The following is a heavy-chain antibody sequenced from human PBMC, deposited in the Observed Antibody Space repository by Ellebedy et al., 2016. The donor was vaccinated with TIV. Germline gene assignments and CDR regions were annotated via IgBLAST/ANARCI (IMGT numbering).Heavy chain of an antibody. Sequence: GGSLRLXXAASGFTFSTYTMGWVRQAPGKGLEWVSDISGSGSRTYYGDSVKGRFTISRDNTKNSLYLQMNSLRAEDTAVYFCAGRHFDLWGRGTLVTVSS. CDR3: AGRHFDL. V-gene: IGHV3-23*01. CDR1: GFTFSTYT. CDR2: ISGSGSRT. J-gene: IGHJ2*01.